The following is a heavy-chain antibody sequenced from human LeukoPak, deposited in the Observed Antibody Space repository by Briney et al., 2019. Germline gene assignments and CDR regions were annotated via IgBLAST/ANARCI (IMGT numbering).Heavy chain of an antibody. CDR1: GGSISSYY. D-gene: IGHD5-24*01. Sequence: SETLSLTCTVSGGSISSYYWSWIRQPPGKGLEWIGYIYYSGSTNYNPSLKSRVTISVDTSKNQFSLKLSSVTAADTAVYYCARDGGRDGYNQAIDYWGQGTLVTVSS. CDR2: IYYSGST. CDR3: ARDGGRDGYNQAIDY. J-gene: IGHJ4*02. V-gene: IGHV4-59*01.